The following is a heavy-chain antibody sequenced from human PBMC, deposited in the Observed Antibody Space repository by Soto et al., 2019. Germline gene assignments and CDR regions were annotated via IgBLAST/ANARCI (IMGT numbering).Heavy chain of an antibody. D-gene: IGHD3-22*01. CDR1: GFTFSTYW. CDR3: ATGGSGYFRY. J-gene: IGHJ4*02. CDR2: IQTDGSYT. Sequence: PGGSLRLSSASSGFTFSTYWMHCVRQAPGKGLEWVSRIQTDGSYTNYADSVKGRFTISRDNAKNTLFLQMDSLGAEDTAVYLCATGGSGYFRYWGQGT. V-gene: IGHV3-74*01.